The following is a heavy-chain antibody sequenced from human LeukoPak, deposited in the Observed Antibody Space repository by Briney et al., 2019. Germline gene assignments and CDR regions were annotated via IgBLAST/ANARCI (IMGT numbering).Heavy chain of an antibody. J-gene: IGHJ5*02. V-gene: IGHV1-69*13. Sequence: ASVKVSCKASRGTFSSYAISWVRQAPGQGLEWMGGITPIFGTANYAQKFQGRVTITADESTSTAYMELSSLRSEDTAVYYCARGGRQTDWFDPWGQGTLVTVSS. CDR2: ITPIFGTA. CDR3: ARGGRQTDWFDP. CDR1: RGTFSSYA. D-gene: IGHD1-1*01.